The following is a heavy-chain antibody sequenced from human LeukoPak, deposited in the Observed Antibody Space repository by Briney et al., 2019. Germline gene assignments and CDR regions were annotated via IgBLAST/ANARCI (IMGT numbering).Heavy chain of an antibody. D-gene: IGHD4-23*01. CDR3: ARGATVVT. J-gene: IGHJ5*02. Sequence: ASVTVSCKASGYTFTGYYMHWVRQAPGQGLEWMGWINPNSGVTNYAQKSQGRVTMARDTSISTAYMELSGLRSDDTAVYYCARGATVVTWGQGTLVTVSS. CDR1: GYTFTGYY. CDR2: INPNSGVT. V-gene: IGHV1-2*02.